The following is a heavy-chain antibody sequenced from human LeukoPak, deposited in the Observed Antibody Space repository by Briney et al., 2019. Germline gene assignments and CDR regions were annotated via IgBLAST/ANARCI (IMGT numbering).Heavy chain of an antibody. D-gene: IGHD2-8*01. CDR1: GFTFSSYG. CDR2: ISYDGSNK. Sequence: PGGSLRLPCAASGFTFSSYGMHWVRQAPGKGLEWVAVISYDGSNKYYADSVKGRFTISRDNSKNTLYLQMNSLRAEDTAVYYCAKDRTTGLHCTNGVCYPTTWGQRTLVTVSS. J-gene: IGHJ4*02. CDR3: AKDRTTGLHCTNGVCYPTT. V-gene: IGHV3-30*18.